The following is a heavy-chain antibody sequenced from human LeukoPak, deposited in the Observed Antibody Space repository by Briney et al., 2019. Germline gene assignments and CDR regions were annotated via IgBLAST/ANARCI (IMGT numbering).Heavy chain of an antibody. CDR1: GGSISSYY. V-gene: IGHV4-59*01. Sequence: SETLSLTCTVSGGSISSYYWSWIRQPPGKGLEWIGCIYYSGYTNYKSSLKSRVTISVDTSKNDFSLKLSSVTAADTAVYYCARTTMVRGTYYMDVWGKGTTVTVSS. CDR2: IYYSGYT. J-gene: IGHJ6*03. CDR3: ARTTMVRGTYYMDV. D-gene: IGHD3-10*01.